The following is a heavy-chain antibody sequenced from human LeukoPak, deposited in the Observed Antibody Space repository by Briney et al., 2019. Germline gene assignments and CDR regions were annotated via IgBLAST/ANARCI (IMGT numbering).Heavy chain of an antibody. CDR1: GFTFSSYS. CDR2: IKQDGSEK. J-gene: IGHJ6*03. CDR3: ARDDYCSSTSCYYYYYYMDV. Sequence: GGSLRLSCAASGFTFSSYSMNWVRQAPGKGLEWVANIKQDGSEKYYVDSVKGRFTISRDNAKNSLYLQMNSLRAEDTAVYYCARDDYCSSTSCYYYYYYMDVWGKGTTVTVSS. V-gene: IGHV3-7*01. D-gene: IGHD2-2*01.